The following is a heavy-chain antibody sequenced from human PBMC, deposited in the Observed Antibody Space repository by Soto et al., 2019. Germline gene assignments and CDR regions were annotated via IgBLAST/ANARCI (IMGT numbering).Heavy chain of an antibody. CDR1: GYNFTSYA. CDR3: ARGPGGPDGPGDY. J-gene: IGHJ4*02. D-gene: IGHD2-15*01. V-gene: IGHV1-3*01. CDR2: INAGNGKT. Sequence: QVQLVQSGAEVKKPGASVKVSCKASGYNFTSYAMHWVRQAPGQRLEWIGWINAGNGKTKYSQKFQDRVTITRDTSAITANMELSSARAEDTAVYYCARGPGGPDGPGDYWGQGTLVTVSS.